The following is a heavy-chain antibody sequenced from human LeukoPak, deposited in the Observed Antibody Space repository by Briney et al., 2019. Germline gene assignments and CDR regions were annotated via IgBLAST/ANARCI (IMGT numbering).Heavy chain of an antibody. CDR3: ARAYDFWSGGNFDY. D-gene: IGHD3-3*01. CDR1: DYSISTGYY. V-gene: IGHV4-61*02. Sequence: PSETLSLTCSVADYSISTGYYWGWIRQPAGKGLEWIGRIYTSGSTNYNPSLKSRVTISVDTSKNQFSLKLSSVTAADTAVYYCARAYDFWSGGNFDYWGQGTLVTVSS. CDR2: IYTSGST. J-gene: IGHJ4*02.